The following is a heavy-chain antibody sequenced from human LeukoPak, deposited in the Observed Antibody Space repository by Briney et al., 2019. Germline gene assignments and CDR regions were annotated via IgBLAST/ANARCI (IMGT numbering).Heavy chain of an antibody. CDR3: ARDRVNSNDDVYYYYYYGMDV. CDR1: GYTFTGYY. J-gene: IGHJ6*02. CDR2: INPNSGGT. D-gene: IGHD1-1*01. Sequence: VASVKVSCKASGYTFTGYYMHWVRQAPGQGLEWMGWINPNSGGTNYAQKFQGRVTMTRDTSISTAYMELSRLRSDDTAVYYCARDRVNSNDDVYYYYYYGMDVWGQGTTVTVSS. V-gene: IGHV1-2*02.